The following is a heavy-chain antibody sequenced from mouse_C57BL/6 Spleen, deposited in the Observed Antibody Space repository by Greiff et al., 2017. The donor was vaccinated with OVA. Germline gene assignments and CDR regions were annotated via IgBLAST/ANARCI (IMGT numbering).Heavy chain of an antibody. V-gene: IGHV1-18*01. J-gene: IGHJ1*03. CDR2: INPNNGGT. Sequence: EVQRVESGPELVKPGASVKIPCKASGYTFTDYNMDWVKQSHGKSLEWIGDINPNNGGTIYNQKFKGKATLTVDKSSSTAYMELRSLTSEDTAVYYCARGLRRGYWYFDVWGTGTTVTVSS. CDR1: GYTFTDYN. D-gene: IGHD2-4*01. CDR3: ARGLRRGYWYFDV.